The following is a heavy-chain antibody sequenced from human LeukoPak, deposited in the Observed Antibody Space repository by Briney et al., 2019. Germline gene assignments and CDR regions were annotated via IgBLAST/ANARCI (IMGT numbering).Heavy chain of an antibody. V-gene: IGHV1-69*04. Sequence: ASVKVSCKASGGTFSSYAISWVRQAPGQGLEWMGRIIPILGIANYAQKFQGRVTITADKSTSTAYMELSSLRSEDTAVYYCARTLVVVAAMSAYWFGPWGQGTLVTVSS. CDR1: GGTFSSYA. D-gene: IGHD2-15*01. CDR3: ARTLVVVAAMSAYWFGP. J-gene: IGHJ5*02. CDR2: IIPILGIA.